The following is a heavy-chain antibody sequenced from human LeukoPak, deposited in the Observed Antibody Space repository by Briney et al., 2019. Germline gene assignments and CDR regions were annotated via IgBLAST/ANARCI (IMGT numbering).Heavy chain of an antibody. CDR2: INTDGSNA. Sequence: PGGSLRLSCATSGFTFSSFWMHWVRQAPRKGLVWVSRINTDGSNAIYADSVKGRFTISRDNAKNTLYLQMNSLRADDTAVYFCARDQSIAGPTTADYWGQGTLVTVSS. V-gene: IGHV3-74*01. J-gene: IGHJ4*02. CDR3: ARDQSIAGPTTADY. CDR1: GFTFSSFW. D-gene: IGHD1-26*01.